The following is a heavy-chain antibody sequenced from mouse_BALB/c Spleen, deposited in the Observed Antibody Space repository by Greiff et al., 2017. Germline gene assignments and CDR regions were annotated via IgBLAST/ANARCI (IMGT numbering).Heavy chain of an antibody. D-gene: IGHD1-1*01. CDR3: ARDYYGSSYYFDY. J-gene: IGHJ2*01. Sequence: VQGVESGPGLVAPSQSLSITCTVSGFSLTGYGVNWVRQPPGKGLEWLGMIWGDGSTDYNSALKSRLSISKDNSKSQVFLKMNSLQTDDTARYYCARDYYGSSYYFDYWGQGTTLTVSS. V-gene: IGHV2-6-7*01. CDR2: IWGDGST. CDR1: GFSLTGYG.